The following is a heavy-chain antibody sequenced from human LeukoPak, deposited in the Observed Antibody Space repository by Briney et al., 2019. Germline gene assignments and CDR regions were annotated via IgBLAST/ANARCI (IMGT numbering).Heavy chain of an antibody. V-gene: IGHV4-61*01. CDR3: ARNGQEVDY. CDR1: GGSVSSGSYY. J-gene: IGHJ4*02. Sequence: SETLSLTCTVSGGSVSSGSYYWSWIRQPPGKGLEWIGYIYYSGSTNYNPSLKSRVTISVDTSKNQFSLKLSSVTAADTAVYYCARNGQEVDYWGQGTLVTVSS. CDR2: IYYSGST.